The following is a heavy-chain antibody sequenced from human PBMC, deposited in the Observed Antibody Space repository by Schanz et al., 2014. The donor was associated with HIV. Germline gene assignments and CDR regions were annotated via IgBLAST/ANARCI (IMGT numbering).Heavy chain of an antibody. CDR3: AREDCSGGSCFSNYYYYAMDV. CDR2: ISDTGVRT. V-gene: IGHV3-23*01. CDR1: GFTFSNYA. Sequence: EVQLLESGGGLVQPGGSLRLSCEASGFTFSNYAMSWVRQAPGKGLEWVSGISDTGVRTNYADSVKGRLTISRDSSKNTLYLHMSSLRAEDTAVYYCAREDCSGGSCFSNYYYYAMDVWGQGTTVTVSS. J-gene: IGHJ6*02. D-gene: IGHD2-15*01.